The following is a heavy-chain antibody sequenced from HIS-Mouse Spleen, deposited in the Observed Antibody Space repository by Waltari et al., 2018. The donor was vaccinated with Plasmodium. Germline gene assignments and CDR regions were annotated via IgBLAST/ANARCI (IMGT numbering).Heavy chain of an antibody. CDR1: GFTFSSYG. V-gene: IGHV3-30*18. CDR2: ISYDGSNK. Sequence: QVQLVESGGGAVQPGRSLRLSCAASGFTFSSYGMHGVRQAPGKGLEWVAVISYDGSNKYYADSVKGRFTISRDNSKNTLYLQMNSLRAEDTAVYYCAKDRRSSSWYVDYWGQGTLVTVSS. D-gene: IGHD6-13*01. J-gene: IGHJ4*02. CDR3: AKDRRSSSWYVDY.